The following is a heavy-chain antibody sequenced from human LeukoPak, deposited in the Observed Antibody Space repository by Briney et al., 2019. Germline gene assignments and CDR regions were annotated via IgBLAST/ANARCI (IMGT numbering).Heavy chain of an antibody. CDR1: GDSTNTYF. Sequence: PSETLSLTCTISGDSTNTYFWSRIRQPPGKGLEWIGYIYYTGTTNYNPSLKSRVTISVDTSKNQFSLKVSSVTAADTGVYYCASKSTDHGELRFDYWGQGTLVTVSS. J-gene: IGHJ4*02. CDR2: IYYTGTT. CDR3: ASKSTDHGELRFDY. V-gene: IGHV4-59*01. D-gene: IGHD4-17*01.